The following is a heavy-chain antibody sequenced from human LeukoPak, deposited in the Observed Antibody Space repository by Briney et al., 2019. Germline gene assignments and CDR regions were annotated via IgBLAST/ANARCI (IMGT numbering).Heavy chain of an antibody. D-gene: IGHD6-19*01. Sequence: ASVKVSCKASGYTFTSYGISWLRQAPGQGREWMGWISAYNGNTNYAQKLQGRVTMTTDTSTSTAYMELRSLRSDDTAVYYCARDRSAVAGTSLDYWGQGTLVTVSS. J-gene: IGHJ4*02. V-gene: IGHV1-18*01. CDR1: GYTFTSYG. CDR3: ARDRSAVAGTSLDY. CDR2: ISAYNGNT.